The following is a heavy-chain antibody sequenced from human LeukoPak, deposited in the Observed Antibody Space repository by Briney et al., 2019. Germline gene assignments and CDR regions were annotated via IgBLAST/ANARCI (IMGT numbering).Heavy chain of an antibody. CDR2: IIPIFGTA. CDR3: ARGQDVGARFDY. J-gene: IGHJ4*02. D-gene: IGHD1-26*01. V-gene: IGHV1-69*13. CDR1: GGTFSSYA. Sequence: ASVKVSCKASGGTFSSYAISWVRQAPGQGLEWMGGIIPIFGTANYAQKFQGRVTITADESTSTAYMELSSLRSEDTVVYYCARGQDVGARFDYWGQGTLVTVSS.